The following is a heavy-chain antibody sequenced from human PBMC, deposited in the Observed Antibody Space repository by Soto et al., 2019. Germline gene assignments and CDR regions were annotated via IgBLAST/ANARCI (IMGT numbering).Heavy chain of an antibody. CDR3: ARGVGYCSGCSSYLDS. CDR1: GFTFSSYN. V-gene: IGHV3-48*01. J-gene: IGHJ4*02. Sequence: EVQLVESGGGLVQPGGSLRLSCAASGFTFSSYNMNWVRQAPGKGLEWVSYISSSSTTIHYGDSVKGRFTISRDNAKNSLYLQMNSLRAEDTAVYYCARGVGYCSGCSSYLDSWGQRTLVTVSS. D-gene: IGHD2-15*01. CDR2: ISSSSTTI.